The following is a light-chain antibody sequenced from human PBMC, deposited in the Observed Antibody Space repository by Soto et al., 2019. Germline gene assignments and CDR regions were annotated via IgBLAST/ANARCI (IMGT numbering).Light chain of an antibody. CDR3: QHYNSYSEA. CDR1: QTISSW. V-gene: IGKV1-5*03. Sequence: DIQMTQSPSTLSGSVGDRVTITCRDSQTISSWLAWYQQTPGKAPKIMIYKASTLKSGVPPRFSGSGSGTEFTLTISSLQPDDFATYYCQHYNSYSEAFGQGTKVDIK. J-gene: IGKJ1*01. CDR2: KAS.